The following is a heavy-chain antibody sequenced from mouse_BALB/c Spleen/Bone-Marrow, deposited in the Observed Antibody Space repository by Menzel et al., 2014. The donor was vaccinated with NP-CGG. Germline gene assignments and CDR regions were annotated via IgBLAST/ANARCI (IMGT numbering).Heavy chain of an antibody. D-gene: IGHD2-4*01. CDR1: GFSLTSYG. J-gene: IGHJ4*01. Sequence: VKLVESGPGLVAPSQSLSITCTVSGFSLTSYGVHWVRQPPGKGLEWLGVIWAGGSTNYNSALMSRLSISKDNSKGQVFLRMNSLQTDDTAMYYCARESTMITSMDYWGQGTSVTVSS. CDR2: IWAGGST. V-gene: IGHV2-9*02. CDR3: ARESTMITSMDY.